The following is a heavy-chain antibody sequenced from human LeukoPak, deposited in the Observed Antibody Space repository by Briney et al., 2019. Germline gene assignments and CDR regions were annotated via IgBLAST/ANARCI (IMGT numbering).Heavy chain of an antibody. D-gene: IGHD3-16*01. J-gene: IGHJ4*02. V-gene: IGHV2-70*01. CDR2: IDWDDDK. Sequence: SGPALVKPTQTLTLTCTFSGFSLSTSGMCVSWIRQPPGKALEWLALIDWDDDKYYSTSLKTRLTISKDTSKNQMVLTMTNMDPVDTATYYCARTTYDYVWGSYEAHDYWGQGTLVTVSS. CDR1: GFSLSTSGMC. CDR3: ARTTYDYVWGSYEAHDY.